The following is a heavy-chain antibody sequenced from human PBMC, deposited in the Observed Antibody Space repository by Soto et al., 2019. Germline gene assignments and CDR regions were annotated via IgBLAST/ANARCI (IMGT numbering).Heavy chain of an antibody. J-gene: IGHJ6*02. CDR1: GGSISSYY. CDR2: IYYSGST. D-gene: IGHD2-15*01. V-gene: IGHV4-59*08. CDR3: ARQGSYCSGGSCYSYLYYGMDV. Sequence: SETLSLTCTVSGGSISSYYWSWIRQPPGKGLEWIGYIYYSGSTNYNPSLKSRVTISVDTSKNQFSLKLSSVTAADTAVYYCARQGSYCSGGSCYSYLYYGMDVWGQGTTVTSP.